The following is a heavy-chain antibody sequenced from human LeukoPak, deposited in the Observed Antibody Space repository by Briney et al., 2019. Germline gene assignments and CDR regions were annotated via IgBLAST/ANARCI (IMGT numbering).Heavy chain of an antibody. Sequence: SETLSLTCAVYGGSFSGYYWSWIRQPPGKGLEWIGYIYYSGSTNYNPSVKSRVTISVDTSKNQFSLKLSSVTAADTAVYYCARTSGTSFDYWGQGTLVTVSS. CDR3: ARTSGTSFDY. D-gene: IGHD1-14*01. V-gene: IGHV4-59*01. CDR2: IYYSGST. CDR1: GGSFSGYY. J-gene: IGHJ4*02.